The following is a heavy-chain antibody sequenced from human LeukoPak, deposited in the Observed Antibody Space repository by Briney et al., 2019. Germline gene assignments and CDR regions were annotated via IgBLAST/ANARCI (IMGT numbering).Heavy chain of an antibody. CDR1: GFTFSSYS. CDR2: ISSSSSYI. V-gene: IGHV3-21*01. D-gene: IGHD3-3*01. Sequence: GGSLRLSCAASGFTFSSYSMNWVRQAPGKGLEWVSSISSSSSYIYYADSVKGRFTISRDNAKNSLYLQMSSLRAEDTAVYYCARDYYDFWSGYQRGDYWGQGTLVTVSS. J-gene: IGHJ4*02. CDR3: ARDYYDFWSGYQRGDY.